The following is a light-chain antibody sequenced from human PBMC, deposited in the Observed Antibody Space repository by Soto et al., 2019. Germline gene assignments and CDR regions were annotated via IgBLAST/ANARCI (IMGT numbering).Light chain of an antibody. CDR2: GAS. J-gene: IGKJ4*01. V-gene: IGKV3-20*01. Sequence: EIVLTQSPGTLSLSPGERATLSCRASQSVSSSYLAWYQQKPGQAPRQLIYGASSRATGIPDRFSGSGSGTDLTLTISRREPEVFALYYCQHYRTSFGGGTRVEIK. CDR3: QHYRTS. CDR1: QSVSSSY.